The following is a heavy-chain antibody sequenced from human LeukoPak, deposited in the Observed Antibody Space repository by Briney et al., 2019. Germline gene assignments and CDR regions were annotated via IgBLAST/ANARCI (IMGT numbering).Heavy chain of an antibody. CDR1: GGSFSGYY. CDR2: INHSGST. V-gene: IGHV4-34*01. J-gene: IGHJ5*02. CDR3: GKDFRGFGP. D-gene: IGHD3-10*01. Sequence: SETLSLTCAVYGGSFSGYYWSWIRQPPGKGLEWIGEINHSGSTNYNPYLKSRVTISVDTSKDQFSLKLSSVTAADTAVYYCGKDFRGFGPWGKGTLVTVSS.